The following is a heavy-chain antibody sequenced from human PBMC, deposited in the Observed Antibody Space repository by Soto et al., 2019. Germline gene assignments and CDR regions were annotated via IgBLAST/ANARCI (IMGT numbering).Heavy chain of an antibody. V-gene: IGHV4-61*01. CDR3: TREVWGNWNYLLLAFDI. CDR1: GGSVSSGSYY. Sequence: PSETLSLTCTVSGGSVSSGSYYWSWIRQPPGKGLEWIGYIYYSGSTNYNPSLKSRVTISVDTSENQFSLKLSSVTAADTAVYYCTREVWGNWNYLLLAFDIWGPGTMVTVSS. J-gene: IGHJ3*02. CDR2: IYYSGST. D-gene: IGHD1-7*01.